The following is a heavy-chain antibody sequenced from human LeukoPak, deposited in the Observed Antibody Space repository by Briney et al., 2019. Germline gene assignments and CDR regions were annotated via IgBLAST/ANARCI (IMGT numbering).Heavy chain of an antibody. D-gene: IGHD6-13*01. J-gene: IGHJ6*03. CDR2: ISSSGSTI. CDR3: ARDRATGYSSSWSPPHYYMDV. Sequence: GGSLRLSCAASGFTFSSYWMSWVRQAPGKGLEWVSYISSSGSTIYYADSVKGRFTISRDNAKNSLYLQMNSLRAEDTAVYYCARDRATGYSSSWSPPHYYMDVWGKGTTVTVPS. V-gene: IGHV3-48*04. CDR1: GFTFSSYW.